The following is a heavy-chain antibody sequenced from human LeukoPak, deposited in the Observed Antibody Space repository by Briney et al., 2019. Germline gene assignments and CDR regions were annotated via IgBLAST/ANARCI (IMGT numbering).Heavy chain of an antibody. Sequence: RTGGSLRLSCAASGFTFSSYGMSWVRQAPGKGLEWVSAISGSGGSTYYADSVKGRFTISRDNSKNTLYLQMNSLRAEDTAVYYCARDLELGGVIGPWDYWGQGTLVTVSS. D-gene: IGHD3-16*02. CDR3: ARDLELGGVIGPWDY. CDR2: ISGSGGST. J-gene: IGHJ4*02. CDR1: GFTFSSYG. V-gene: IGHV3-23*01.